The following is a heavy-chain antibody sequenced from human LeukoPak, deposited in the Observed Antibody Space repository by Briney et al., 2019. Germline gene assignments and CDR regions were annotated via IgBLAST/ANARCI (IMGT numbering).Heavy chain of an antibody. CDR3: ARNPPVDTAMVN. CDR2: ISYDGSNK. D-gene: IGHD5-18*01. V-gene: IGHV3-30*03. Sequence: PGRSLRLSCAASGFTFSSYGMHWVRQAPGKGLEWVAVISYDGSNKYYAVSVKGRFTISRHNSKNTLYLQMNSLRAEDTAVYYCARNPPVDTAMVNWGQGTLVTVSS. J-gene: IGHJ4*02. CDR1: GFTFSSYG.